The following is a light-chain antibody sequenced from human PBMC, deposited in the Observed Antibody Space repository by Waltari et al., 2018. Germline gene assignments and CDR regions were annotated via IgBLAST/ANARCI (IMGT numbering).Light chain of an antibody. V-gene: IGKV1-39*01. CDR3: QQSYTVAFT. CDR1: ESITNS. J-gene: IGKJ2*01. CDR2: TAS. Sequence: DIQMPQSPSSLSASVGTGVSITCRASESITNSLNWYQQKPGKAPKLLIHTASSLQSGVPSRFSGRGSGTEFTLTISGLQPGDVVTYYCQQSYTVAFTFGPGTKLEI.